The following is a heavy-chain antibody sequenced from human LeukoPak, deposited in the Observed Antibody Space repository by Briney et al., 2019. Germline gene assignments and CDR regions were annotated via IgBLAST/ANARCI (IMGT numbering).Heavy chain of an antibody. J-gene: IGHJ4*02. Sequence: GGSLRLSCAASASTFSRSYMGWVRQAPGKGLEWVALMRLAGSVTYYVESVKGRFTIPRDNTNNLLYLHMDNLRAEDTAVYYCVIDRGARWGQGTLVIVSS. CDR1: ASTFSRSY. CDR3: VIDRGAR. V-gene: IGHV3-7*01. CDR2: MRLAGSVT.